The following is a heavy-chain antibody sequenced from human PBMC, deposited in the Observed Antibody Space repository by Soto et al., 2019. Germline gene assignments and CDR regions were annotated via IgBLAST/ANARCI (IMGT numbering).Heavy chain of an antibody. CDR1: GGSISNDDYY. V-gene: IGHV4-30-4*08. D-gene: IGHD4-17*01. CDR2: IYYNGNT. J-gene: IGHJ6*02. Sequence: SETLSLTCSVSGGSISNDDYYWTWIRQPPGKGLEWIGHIYYNGNTYYNPSLKSRLTMSLDTSQNQFSLHLTSVIAADSASYFRARATTVTSSFFYYGLDVWGQGTTVTVSS. CDR3: ARATTVTSSFFYYGLDV.